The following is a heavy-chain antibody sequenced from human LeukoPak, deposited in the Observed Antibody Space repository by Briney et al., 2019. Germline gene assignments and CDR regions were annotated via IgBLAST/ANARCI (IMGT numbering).Heavy chain of an antibody. Sequence: GGSLRLSCAASGFIFSDHYMDWVHQAPGKGLEWVGRTRNEANIYTTKYAASVKGRFTISRDDSKNSLYLQMNSLKTEDTAVYYCASPVGATTVRAFDIWGQGTMVTVSS. D-gene: IGHD1-26*01. J-gene: IGHJ3*02. V-gene: IGHV3-72*01. CDR1: GFIFSDHY. CDR2: TRNEANIYTT. CDR3: ASPVGATTVRAFDI.